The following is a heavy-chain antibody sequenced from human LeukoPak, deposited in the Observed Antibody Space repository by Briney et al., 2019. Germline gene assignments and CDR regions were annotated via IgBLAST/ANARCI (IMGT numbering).Heavy chain of an antibody. V-gene: IGHV3-23*01. CDR2: LRGNGDT. J-gene: IGHJ4*02. D-gene: IGHD2-15*01. CDR3: AKASWVSNADVVL. Sequence: QPGGSLRLSCAASGFTFSSYAMSWVREAPARGLEWVSSLRGNGDTFYADSVKGRFTLSRDESRNTVYLQLNNLRVEDTAVYYCAKASWVSNADVVLWGQGTVVTVSS. CDR1: GFTFSSYA.